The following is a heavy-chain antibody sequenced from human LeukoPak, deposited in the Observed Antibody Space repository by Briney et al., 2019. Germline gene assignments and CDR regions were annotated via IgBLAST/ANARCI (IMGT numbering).Heavy chain of an antibody. J-gene: IGHJ5*02. V-gene: IGHV4-59*01. Sequence: SETLSLTCTVSGGSISSYYWSWIRQPPGKGLEWIGYIYYSGSTNYNPSLKSRVTISVDTSKNQSSLKLSSVTAADTAVYYCARTRLDNWFDPWGQGTLVTVSS. D-gene: IGHD6-19*01. CDR2: IYYSGST. CDR3: ARTRLDNWFDP. CDR1: GGSISSYY.